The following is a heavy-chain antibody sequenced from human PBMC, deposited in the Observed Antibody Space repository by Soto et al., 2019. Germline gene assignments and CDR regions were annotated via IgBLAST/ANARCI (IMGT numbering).Heavy chain of an antibody. V-gene: IGHV3-72*01. Sequence: EVQLVESGGGLVQPGGSLRLSCVASGFTFSDHYMDWVRQAPGKGLEWVGRTRNKANSYTTEYAASVKGRFTISRDDSKNSLYLQMNSLKTEDTAVYYCARSGGDSSTWSDDAFDIWGQGTMVTVSS. D-gene: IGHD6-13*01. CDR2: TRNKANSYTT. CDR1: GFTFSDHY. J-gene: IGHJ3*02. CDR3: ARSGGDSSTWSDDAFDI.